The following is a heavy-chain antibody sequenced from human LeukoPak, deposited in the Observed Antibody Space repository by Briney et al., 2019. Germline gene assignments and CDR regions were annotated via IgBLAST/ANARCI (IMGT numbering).Heavy chain of an antibody. CDR1: HFTFSNYA. J-gene: IGHJ4*02. CDR3: SKGQWLVEQTFDY. V-gene: IGHV3-30-3*01. D-gene: IGHD6-19*01. Sequence: PGGSLRLSCVAAHFTFSNYAMYWIRQAPGKGLEWVAVIPYDGNHKYNADSVKGRFTISRDNSKNTLFLQMNSLRAEDTAAYYCSKGQWLVEQTFDYWGQGTLVTVSS. CDR2: IPYDGNHK.